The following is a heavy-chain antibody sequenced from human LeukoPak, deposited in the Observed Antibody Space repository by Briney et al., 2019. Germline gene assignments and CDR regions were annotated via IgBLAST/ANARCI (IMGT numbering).Heavy chain of an antibody. D-gene: IGHD3-10*01. CDR3: ARGSDGVGAVRGVKNWFDP. CDR2: LNPNRGNT. J-gene: IGHJ5*02. V-gene: IGHV1-8*03. CDR1: GYTFSSYD. Sequence: GASVKVSCKASGYTFSSYDINWMRQATGQGLEWMGWLNPNRGNTAYALNFQGRVTIIRDTSISTVYMELSSLRSEDTAVYYCARGSDGVGAVRGVKNWFDPWGQGTLVTVSS.